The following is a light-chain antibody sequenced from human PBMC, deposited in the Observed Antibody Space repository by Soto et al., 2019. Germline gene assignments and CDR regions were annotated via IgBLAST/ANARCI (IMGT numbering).Light chain of an antibody. J-gene: IGKJ5*01. CDR3: MQALQIPPT. CDR1: QSLLHSNGYNY. CDR2: LGS. V-gene: IGKV2-28*01. Sequence: IVMTQSPLSLPVTPGEPASISCRSNQSLLHSNGYNYLDWYLQKPGQSPQLLIYLGSNRASGVPDRFSGSGSGTDFTLKISRVEAEDVGVYYCMQALQIPPTFGQGTRLEIK.